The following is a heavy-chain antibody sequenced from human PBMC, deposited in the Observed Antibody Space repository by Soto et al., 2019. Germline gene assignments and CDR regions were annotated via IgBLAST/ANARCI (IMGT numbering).Heavy chain of an antibody. CDR1: GYTFPSYD. J-gene: IGHJ5*02. Sequence: QVQLVQSGAEVKKPGASVKVSCKASGYTFPSYDINWVRQATGQGLEWMGWMNPNSGNTGYAQKFQGRVTMTRNTSXXXAXMELXSLRSXXXAVYXCAREHYGNSAWFDPWGQGTLVTVSS. V-gene: IGHV1-8*01. CDR2: MNPNSGNT. D-gene: IGHD3-10*01. CDR3: AREHYGNSAWFDP.